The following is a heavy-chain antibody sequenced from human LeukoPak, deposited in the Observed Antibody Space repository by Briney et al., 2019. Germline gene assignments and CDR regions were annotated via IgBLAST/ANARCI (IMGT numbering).Heavy chain of an antibody. Sequence: GGSLRLSCAATGFTFSKHAMSWVRQAPGKGLEWVSGINFSGGTKYYADSVKGRFTTSGDNFKNTLYLQMNSLRAGDTAIYYCARHRDDYTGFDSWGQGTLVTVSS. CDR1: GFTFSKHA. CDR2: INFSGGTK. V-gene: IGHV3-23*01. D-gene: IGHD3-16*01. CDR3: ARHRDDYTGFDS. J-gene: IGHJ4*02.